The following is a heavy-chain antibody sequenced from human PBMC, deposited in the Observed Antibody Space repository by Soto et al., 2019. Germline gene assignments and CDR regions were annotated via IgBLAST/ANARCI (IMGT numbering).Heavy chain of an antibody. CDR1: GGFVNSDTHS. CDR2: IYSGGST. J-gene: IGHJ6*02. CDR3: ARFVRSCSATTCSTRADV. D-gene: IGHD2-2*01. V-gene: IGHV4-61*01. Sequence: SEPLSLPCPVSGGFVNSDTHSWSWIRQTPGKRLEWIGFIYSGGSTKNPSLRSRVTMSVDTSKNQFSLELRSVIVADTAVYHCARFVRSCSATTCSTRADVWGQGITVTAPS.